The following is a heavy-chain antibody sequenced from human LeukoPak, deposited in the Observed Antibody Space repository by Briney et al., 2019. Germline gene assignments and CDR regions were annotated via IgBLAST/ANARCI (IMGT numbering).Heavy chain of an antibody. CDR2: ITTTGSTM. CDR3: TRDYSSSSGWAFDI. V-gene: IGHV3-48*01. CDR1: GFTLTTYS. Sequence: GGSLRLSCAASGFTLTTYSMNWVRQAPGKGLEWVSYITTTGSTMYYADSVKGRFTISRDNAKNSLYLQMNSLRAEDTAMYFCTRDYSSSSGWAFDIWGQGTMVSVSS. J-gene: IGHJ3*02. D-gene: IGHD6-6*01.